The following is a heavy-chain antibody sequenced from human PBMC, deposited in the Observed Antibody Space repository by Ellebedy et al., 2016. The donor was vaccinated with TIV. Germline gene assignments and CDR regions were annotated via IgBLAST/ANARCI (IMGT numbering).Heavy chain of an antibody. V-gene: IGHV4-34*01. CDR2: ITDSGHT. CDR3: AVSGKSGLDVFDV. D-gene: IGHD4-23*01. J-gene: IGHJ3*01. Sequence: MPSETLSLTCGVNGGSFSGYDWSWIRQLPGKGLEWIGEITDSGHTNYNPSLKSRGIMSVDKSKKQFSLKLRSVTAADTAVYYCAVSGKSGLDVFDVWGRGTMVTVSS. CDR1: GGSFSGYD.